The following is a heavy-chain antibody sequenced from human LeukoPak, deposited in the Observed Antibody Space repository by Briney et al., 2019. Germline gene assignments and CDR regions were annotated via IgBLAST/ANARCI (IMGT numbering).Heavy chain of an antibody. CDR2: ISFSSGST. Sequence: SGGSLRLSCAASGFTFSDSAMSWVRQAPGKGLEWVSLISFSSGSTYYADSVKGRFTISRDNSKNTLYLQMNSLRDEDTAVYYCARHLSGDDIWGQGTMVTVSS. D-gene: IGHD4-17*01. CDR3: ARHLSGDDI. CDR1: GFTFSDSA. V-gene: IGHV3-23*01. J-gene: IGHJ3*02.